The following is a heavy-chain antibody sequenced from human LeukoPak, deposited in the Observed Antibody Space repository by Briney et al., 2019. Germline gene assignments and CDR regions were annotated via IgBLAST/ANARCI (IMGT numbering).Heavy chain of an antibody. D-gene: IGHD4-17*01. CDR3: ARGSDYGENNWFDP. J-gene: IGHJ5*02. CDR1: VGTFSSYA. V-gene: IGHV1-69*04. Sequence: SVKVSCKASVGTFSSYAISWVRQAPGQGLEWMGRIIPIFGIANYAQKFQGRVTITADKSTSTAYMELSSLRSEDTAVYYCARGSDYGENNWFDPWGQGTLVTVSS. CDR2: IIPIFGIA.